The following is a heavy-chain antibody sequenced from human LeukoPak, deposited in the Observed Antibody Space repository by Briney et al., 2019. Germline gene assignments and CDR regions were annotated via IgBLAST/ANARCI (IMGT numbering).Heavy chain of an antibody. CDR3: ARDMTTATTCYLQH. CDR2: ISSRSTYR. CDR1: GFTFSDYS. V-gene: IGHV3-21*06. Sequence: GGSLRLSCAASGFTFSDYSMNWVRQAPGKGLEWVSSISSRSTYRYYADSVKGRFTISRDNAKNILCLQMNSLRAKDTAVYYCARDMTTATTCYLQHWGQGTLVTVSS. D-gene: IGHD4-17*01. J-gene: IGHJ1*01.